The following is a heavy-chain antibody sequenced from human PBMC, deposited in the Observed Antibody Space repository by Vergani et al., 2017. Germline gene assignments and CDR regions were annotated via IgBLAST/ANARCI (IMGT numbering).Heavy chain of an antibody. CDR1: GFSVSNSG. J-gene: IGHJ4*02. CDR3: ANEGSANRIRGWLDH. V-gene: IGHV3-30*02. D-gene: IGHD3-10*01. Sequence: QVQLVESGGGVVLPGGSLRLSCVASGFSVSNSGMHWVRQTPGKGLEWVAFIQYDGSDIFYADFVEGRFTISRDNSKNSLYLQMRSLRFDDTAVYYCANEGSANRIRGWLDHWGQGALVTVSS. CDR2: IQYDGSDI.